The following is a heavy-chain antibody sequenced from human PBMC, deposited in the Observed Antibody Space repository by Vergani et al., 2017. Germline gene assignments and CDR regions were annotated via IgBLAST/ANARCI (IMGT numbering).Heavy chain of an antibody. V-gene: IGHV4-39*01. D-gene: IGHD5-18*01. J-gene: IGHJ4*02. CDR2: IYYNGGT. CDR1: GVSIISSSYY. CDR3: ARHVSHTAGDY. Sequence: QVQLQESGPRLVKPSETLSLTCSVSGVSIISSSYYWVWVRQPPGKGLEWVGNIYYNGGTDYNPSLKSRVTISVDTSQNQFSLKLNSVTAADTAVYYCARHVSHTAGDYWGQGTLVTVSS.